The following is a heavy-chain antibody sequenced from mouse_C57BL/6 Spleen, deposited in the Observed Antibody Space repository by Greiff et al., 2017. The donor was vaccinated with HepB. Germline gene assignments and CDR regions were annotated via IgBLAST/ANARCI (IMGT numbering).Heavy chain of an antibody. CDR2: IDPSDSYT. CDR1: GYTFTSYW. V-gene: IGHV1-69*01. Sequence: QVQLQQPGAELVMPGASVKLSCKASGYTFTSYWMHWVKQRPGQGLEWIGEIDPSDSYTNYNQKFKGKSTLTVDKSSSTAYMQLSSLTSEDSAVYYWAREGSNYRWFAYWGQGTLVTVSA. J-gene: IGHJ3*01. CDR3: AREGSNYRWFAY. D-gene: IGHD2-5*01.